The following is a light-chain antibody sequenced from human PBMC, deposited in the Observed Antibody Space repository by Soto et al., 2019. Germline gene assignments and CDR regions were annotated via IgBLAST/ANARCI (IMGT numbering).Light chain of an antibody. V-gene: IGKV3D-20*02. J-gene: IGKJ4*01. CDR2: GTS. CDR3: QQRSNWPLT. CDR1: QSVSSSY. Sequence: EIVLTQSPGTLSLSPGDRATLSCRASQSVSSSYLAWYQQKPGQAPRLLIYGTSSRATGIPDRFSGSGSGTDFTLTISRLEPEDSAVYYCQQRSNWPLTFGGGTKVDIK.